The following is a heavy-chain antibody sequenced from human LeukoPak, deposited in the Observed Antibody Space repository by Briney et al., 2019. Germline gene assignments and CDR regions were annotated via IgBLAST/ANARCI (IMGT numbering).Heavy chain of an antibody. D-gene: IGHD1-20*01. CDR1: GFTFSSYA. V-gene: IGHV3-30-3*01. J-gene: IGHJ3*02. Sequence: PGGSLRLSCAASGFTFSSYAMHWVRQAPGKGLEWVAVISYDGSNKYYADSVKGRFTISRDNSKNTLYLQMNSLRAEDTAVYYCARPDITGTTHDGFDIWGQGTMVTVSS. CDR2: ISYDGSNK. CDR3: ARPDITGTTHDGFDI.